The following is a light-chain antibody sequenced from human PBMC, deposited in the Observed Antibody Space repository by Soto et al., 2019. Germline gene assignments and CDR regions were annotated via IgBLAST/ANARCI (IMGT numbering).Light chain of an antibody. Sequence: DIQMTQSPSTLSASVGDRVTITCRASQSINGWLAWYQQKPGKAPKLLIYDVSPLDSGVPSRFSGSASGTEFPLTISSLESDDFATYFCQQYHRYSTFGQGTRVDIK. J-gene: IGKJ1*01. CDR1: QSINGW. CDR2: DVS. V-gene: IGKV1-5*01. CDR3: QQYHRYST.